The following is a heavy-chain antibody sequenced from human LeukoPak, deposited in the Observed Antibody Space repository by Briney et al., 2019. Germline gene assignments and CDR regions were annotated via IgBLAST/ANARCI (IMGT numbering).Heavy chain of an antibody. Sequence: GGSQRLSCAASGFTFSSYSMNWVRQAPGKGLEWVSSISSSSSYIYYADSVKGRFTISRDNAKNSLYLQMNSLRAEDTAVYYCAIFYRAVAGTDDYWGQGTLVTVSS. CDR1: GFTFSSYS. V-gene: IGHV3-21*04. CDR3: AIFYRAVAGTDDY. CDR2: ISSSSSYI. D-gene: IGHD6-19*01. J-gene: IGHJ4*02.